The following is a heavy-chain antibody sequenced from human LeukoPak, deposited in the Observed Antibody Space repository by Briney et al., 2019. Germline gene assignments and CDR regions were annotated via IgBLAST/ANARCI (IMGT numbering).Heavy chain of an antibody. D-gene: IGHD2-15*01. V-gene: IGHV1-69*13. CDR2: IIPIFGTA. J-gene: IGHJ4*02. Sequence: ASVKVSCKASGGTFSSYAISWVRQAPGQGLEWMGGIIPIFGTANYAQKFQGRVTITADESTSTAYMELSSLRAEDTAVYYCARGSSGYSDFDYWGQGTLVTVSS. CDR1: GGTFSSYA. CDR3: ARGSSGYSDFDY.